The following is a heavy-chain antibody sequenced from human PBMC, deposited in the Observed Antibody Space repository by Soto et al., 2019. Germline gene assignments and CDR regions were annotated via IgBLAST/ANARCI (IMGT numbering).Heavy chain of an antibody. CDR2: ISSSSSYS. Sequence: GGSLRLSCAASGFTFSDFYMSWIRQAPGKGLEWVSFISSSSSYSNNADAVEGRFTISRDNAKNLLFLQMNRLRVEDTAVYYCARGSRLPDYWGQGTRVTVSS. D-gene: IGHD2-15*01. CDR1: GFTFSDFY. J-gene: IGHJ4*02. CDR3: ARGSRLPDY. V-gene: IGHV3-11*06.